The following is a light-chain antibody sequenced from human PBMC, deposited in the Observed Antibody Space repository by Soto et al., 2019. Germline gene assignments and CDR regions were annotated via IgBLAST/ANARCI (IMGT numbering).Light chain of an antibody. CDR3: AAWDDSLSGGV. CDR1: SSNIGSNY. CDR2: RNS. J-gene: IGLJ1*01. V-gene: IGLV1-47*01. Sequence: QSVLTQPPSASGTPGQRVTISCSGSSSNIGSNYVYWYQQFPGTAPKLLIYRNSQRPSGVPDRFSGSKSGTSASLAISRLRSGDEADYYCAAWDDSLSGGVFGTGTKVTVL.